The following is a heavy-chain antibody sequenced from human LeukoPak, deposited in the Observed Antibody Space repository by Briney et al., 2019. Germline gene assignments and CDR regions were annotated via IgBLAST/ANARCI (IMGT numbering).Heavy chain of an antibody. J-gene: IGHJ4*02. CDR3: AKDRGIISDY. V-gene: IGHV3-23*01. CDR2: ISGSGGST. CDR1: GFTFSSYV. Sequence: GGTLRLSCAAAGFTFSSYVMSWVRQAPGKGLEWVSAISGSGGSTYYADSVKGRFTISRDNSKNTLYLQMNSLRAEDTAVYSRAKDRGIISDYWGQGILVTVSS. D-gene: IGHD3-10*01.